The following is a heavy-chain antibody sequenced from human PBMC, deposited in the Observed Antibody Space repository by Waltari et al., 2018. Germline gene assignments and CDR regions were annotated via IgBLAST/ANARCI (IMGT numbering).Heavy chain of an antibody. D-gene: IGHD2-15*01. CDR1: GFPFSDAW. CDR3: TTDLRYCSGGSCFTRDY. Sequence: EVQLVESGGGLVKPGGSLRLSCVGSGFPFSDAWMNLVRQAPGKGLEWVGRIKTRTGDGTRDYTAPVEGRFTISRDDSKNTLYLQMNSLKTEDTAVYYCTTDLRYCSGGSCFTRDYWGQGTLVTVSS. CDR2: IKTRTGDGTR. V-gene: IGHV3-15*01. J-gene: IGHJ4*02.